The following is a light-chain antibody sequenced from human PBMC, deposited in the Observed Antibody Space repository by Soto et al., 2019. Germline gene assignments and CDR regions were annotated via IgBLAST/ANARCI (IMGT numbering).Light chain of an antibody. J-gene: IGKJ4*01. V-gene: IGKV3-20*01. CDR3: QQYGSSSQAT. CDR2: GAS. Sequence: EIVLTQSPGTLSLSPGERATLSCRASQSVSSSYLAWYQQKPGQPPRLLIYGASARATGIPDRFSGSGSGTDFTLTISRVEPEDFAVYYCQQYGSSSQATFGGGTKVDIK. CDR1: QSVSSSY.